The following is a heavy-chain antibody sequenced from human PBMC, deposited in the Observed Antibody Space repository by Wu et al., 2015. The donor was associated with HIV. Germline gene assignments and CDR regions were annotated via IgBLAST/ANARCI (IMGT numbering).Heavy chain of an antibody. CDR1: GYTFTGYY. CDR3: ARAETYLRWELHGGWFDP. D-gene: IGHD1-26*01. CDR2: INPNSGGT. J-gene: IGHJ5*02. V-gene: IGHV1-2*02. Sequence: QVQLVQSGAEVKKPGASVKVSCKASGYTFTGYYMHWVRQAPGQGLEWMGWINPNSGGTNYAQKFQGRVTMTRDTSISTAYMELSRLRSDDTAVYYCARAETYLRWELHGGWFDPWGQGTLVTVSS.